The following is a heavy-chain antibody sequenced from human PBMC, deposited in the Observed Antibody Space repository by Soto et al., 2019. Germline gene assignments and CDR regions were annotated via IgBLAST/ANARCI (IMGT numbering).Heavy chain of an antibody. J-gene: IGHJ5*02. V-gene: IGHV4-39*01. CDR1: GGSISSSSDY. CDR2: INYSGSS. CDR3: ARVPSP. Sequence: PSETLSLTCIVSGGSISSSSDYWGWIRQPPGKGLEWIGTINYSGSSFYNPSLNSRVTISVDLSKNQFSLKLSSVTAADTAVYYCARVPSPWGQGTLVTVSS.